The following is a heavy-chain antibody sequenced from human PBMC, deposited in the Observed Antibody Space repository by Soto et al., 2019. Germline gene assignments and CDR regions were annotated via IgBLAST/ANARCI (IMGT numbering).Heavy chain of an antibody. CDR3: ARDAFENFGDYGVEYYGMDV. CDR1: GGSISSGGYY. Sequence: SETLSLTCTVSGGSISSGGYYWSWIRQHPGKGLEWIGYIYYSGSTYYNPSLKSRVTISVDTSKNQFSLKLSSVTAADTAVYYCARDAFENFGDYGVEYYGMDVWGQGTTVTVSS. CDR2: IYYSGST. D-gene: IGHD3-16*01. V-gene: IGHV4-31*03. J-gene: IGHJ6*02.